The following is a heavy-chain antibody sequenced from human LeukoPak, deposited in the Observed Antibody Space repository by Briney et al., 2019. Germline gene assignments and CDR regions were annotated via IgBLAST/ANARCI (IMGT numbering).Heavy chain of an antibody. J-gene: IGHJ4*02. D-gene: IGHD3-22*01. CDR3: ARGKRSHYYDSRSYFDY. CDR2: INHSGST. CDR1: GGSFSGYY. Sequence: SETLSLTCAVYGGSFSGYYWSWIRQPPGKGLEWIGEINHSGSTNYNPPPKSRVTISVDTSKNQFSLKLSSVTAADTAVYYCARGKRSHYYDSRSYFDYWGQGTLVTVSS. V-gene: IGHV4-34*01.